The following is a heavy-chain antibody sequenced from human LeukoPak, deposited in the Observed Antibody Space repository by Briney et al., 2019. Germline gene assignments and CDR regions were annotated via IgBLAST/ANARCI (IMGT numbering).Heavy chain of an antibody. V-gene: IGHV3-74*01. CDR3: ARLAHYYYYYMDV. J-gene: IGHJ6*03. CDR1: GFTFSSYW. CDR2: INSDGSST. Sequence: GGSLRLSCAASGFTFSSYWMHWVRQAPGKGLVWVSRINSDGSSTSYADSVKGRFTISRDNAKNTLYLQMNSLRAEDTAVYYCARLAHYYYYYMDVWGKGTTVTVSS. D-gene: IGHD5-12*01.